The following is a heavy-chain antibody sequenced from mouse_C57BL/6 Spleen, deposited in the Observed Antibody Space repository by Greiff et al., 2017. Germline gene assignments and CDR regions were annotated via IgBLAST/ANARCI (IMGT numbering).Heavy chain of an antibody. CDR2: IYPGDGDT. CDR1: GYAFSSYW. CDR3: AFYDGYYGYFDV. V-gene: IGHV1-80*01. J-gene: IGHJ1*03. D-gene: IGHD2-3*01. Sequence: QVQLKESGAELVKPGASVKISCKASGYAFSSYWMNLVKQRPGQGLEWIGQIYPGDGDTNYNGKFKGKATLTADKSSSTAYMQLSSLTSEDSAVDFCAFYDGYYGYFDVWGTGTTVTVSS.